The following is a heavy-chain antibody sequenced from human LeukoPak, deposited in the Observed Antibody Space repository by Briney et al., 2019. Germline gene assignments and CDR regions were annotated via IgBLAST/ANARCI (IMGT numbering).Heavy chain of an antibody. D-gene: IGHD4-11*01. V-gene: IGHV3-48*01. J-gene: IGHJ4*02. CDR2: IGSGGGTI. CDR1: GFTFSSYS. CDR3: ARDKDYSFDY. Sequence: GGSLRLSCAASGFTFSSYSMNWVRQAPGKGLEWVSYIGSGGGTIHYADSVEGRFTISRDNAKNSLYLQMNSLRAEDAAVYYCARDKDYSFDYWGQGTLVTVSS.